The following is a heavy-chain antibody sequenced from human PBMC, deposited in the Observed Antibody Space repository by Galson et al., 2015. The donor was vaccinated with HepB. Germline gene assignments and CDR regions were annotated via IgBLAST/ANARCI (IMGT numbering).Heavy chain of an antibody. Sequence: CAISGDSVSSDSAAWNWIRQSPSRGLEWLGGTHYRSNWYYDYAASVKSRIIINADTSRNQFSLRLNSVSPEDTAVYYCARDAPGGETIYDYWGQGTLVTVSS. D-gene: IGHD4-23*01. CDR3: ARDAPGGETIYDY. CDR2: THYRSNWYY. CDR1: GDSVSSDSAA. V-gene: IGHV6-1*01. J-gene: IGHJ4*02.